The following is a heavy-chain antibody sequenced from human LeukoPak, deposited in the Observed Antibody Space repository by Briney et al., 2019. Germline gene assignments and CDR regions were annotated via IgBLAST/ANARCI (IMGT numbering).Heavy chain of an antibody. D-gene: IGHD3-10*01. J-gene: IGHJ3*02. CDR1: GFTFSTYW. Sequence: PGGSLRLSCAASGFTFSTYWMNWYRQAPGKGLEGVGNINQDASEINYVDFVRGRFTISRDNAKNSLHLQMNSLRAEDTAVYYCASRPITMVRGVTTPHDAFDIWGQGTMVTVSS. V-gene: IGHV3-7*01. CDR2: INQDASEI. CDR3: ASRPITMVRGVTTPHDAFDI.